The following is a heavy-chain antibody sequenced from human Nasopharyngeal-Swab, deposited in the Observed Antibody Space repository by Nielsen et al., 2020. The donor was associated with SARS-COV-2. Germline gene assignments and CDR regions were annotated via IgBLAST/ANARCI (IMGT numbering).Heavy chain of an antibody. D-gene: IGHD3-22*01. Sequence: GESLKISCAASGFTFSSYSMNWVRQAPGRGLEWVSSISSSSSYIYYADSVKVRFTISRDNAKNSLYLQMNSLRAEDTAVYYCARDLGDSSGYFSFNYYYYGMDVWGQGTTVTVSS. CDR2: ISSSSSYI. CDR3: ARDLGDSSGYFSFNYYYYGMDV. V-gene: IGHV3-21*01. CDR1: GFTFSSYS. J-gene: IGHJ6*02.